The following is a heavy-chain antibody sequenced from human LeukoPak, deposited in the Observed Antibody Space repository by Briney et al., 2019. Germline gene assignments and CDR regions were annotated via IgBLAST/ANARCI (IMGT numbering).Heavy chain of an antibody. J-gene: IGHJ4*02. CDR1: GFSFSSYQ. CDR3: ATWGGFGPFDY. CDR2: IKQDGSEK. V-gene: IGHV3-7*01. D-gene: IGHD3-16*01. Sequence: GGSLRLSCAASGFSFSSYQMNWVRQAPGKGLEWVANIKQDGSEKFYVDSVKGRFTISRDNAKNSLYLQMSSLRAEDTAVYYCATWGGFGPFDYWGQGTLVTVSS.